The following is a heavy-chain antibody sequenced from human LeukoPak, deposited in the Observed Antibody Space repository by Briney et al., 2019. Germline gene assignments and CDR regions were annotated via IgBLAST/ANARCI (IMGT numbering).Heavy chain of an antibody. V-gene: IGHV3-43D*03. CDR2: ISWDGGST. D-gene: IGHD6-19*01. J-gene: IGHJ6*03. CDR1: GFTFDDYA. CDR3: AKAPLYSSGRGDYYMDV. Sequence: PGGSLRLSCAASGFTFDDYAMHWVRQAPGKGLEWVSLISWDGGSTYYADSVKGRFTISRDNSKNSLYLQMNSLRAEDTALYYCAKAPLYSSGRGDYYMDVWGKGTTVIVSS.